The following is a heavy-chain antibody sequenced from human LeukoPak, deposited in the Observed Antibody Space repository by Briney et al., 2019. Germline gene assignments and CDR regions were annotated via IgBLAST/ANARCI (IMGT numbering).Heavy chain of an antibody. CDR2: TYYRSRWYN. V-gene: IGHV6-1*01. CDR3: VREDCSGGSCYSGLDY. J-gene: IGHJ4*02. CDR1: GDSVSSNSAA. Sequence: SQTLSLTCAISGDSVSSNSAAWNWIRQSPPRGLEWLGRTYYRSRWYNDYAVSVKSRITISPDASKNQFSLQLNSVTPEDTAVYYCVREDCSGGSCYSGLDYWAQGTLVTVSS. D-gene: IGHD2-15*01.